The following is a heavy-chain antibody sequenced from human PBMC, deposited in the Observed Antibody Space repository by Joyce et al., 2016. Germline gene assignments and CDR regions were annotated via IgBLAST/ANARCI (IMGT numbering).Heavy chain of an antibody. CDR2: SIGSGGNT. D-gene: IGHD3-10*01. Sequence: EVRLLESGGGLVQPGGSLRLSCAASGFTFSTYAMSWVRQAQGKGLEWVSSIGSGGNTFYTDSVKGRFTISRDNSKNTLHLQMTSLRVEDTAIYYCTKDKRSSWSIDSWGQGTQVTVSS. V-gene: IGHV3-23*01. J-gene: IGHJ4*02. CDR3: TKDKRSSWSIDS. CDR1: GFTFSTYA.